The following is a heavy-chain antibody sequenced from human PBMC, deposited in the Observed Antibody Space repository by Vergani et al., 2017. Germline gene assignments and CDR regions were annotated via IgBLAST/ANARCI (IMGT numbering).Heavy chain of an antibody. D-gene: IGHD3-22*01. CDR1: GGSFSGYY. CDR2: INHSGST. CDR3: ARPLRTYYYDSSGYPLFV. V-gene: IGHV4-34*01. Sequence: QVQLQQWGAGLLKPSETLSLTCAVYGGSFSGYYWRWIRQPPGKGLEWIGEINHSGSTNYNPSLKSRVTISVDTSKNQFSLKLSSVTAADTAVYYCARPLRTYYYDSSGYPLFVWGQGTLVTVSS. J-gene: IGHJ4*02.